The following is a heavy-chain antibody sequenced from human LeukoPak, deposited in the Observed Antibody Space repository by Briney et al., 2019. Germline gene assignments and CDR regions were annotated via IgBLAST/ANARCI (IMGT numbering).Heavy chain of an antibody. CDR3: AELGITMIGGV. CDR1: GFTFSSYS. D-gene: IGHD3-10*02. J-gene: IGHJ6*04. V-gene: IGHV3-48*01. Sequence: GGSLRLSCAASGFTFSSYSMNWVRQAPGKGLEWVSYIGSSSSTIYYGDSVKGRFTISRDNAKNSLYLRMNSLRAEDTAVYYCAELGITMIGGVWGKGTTVTISS. CDR2: IGSSSSTI.